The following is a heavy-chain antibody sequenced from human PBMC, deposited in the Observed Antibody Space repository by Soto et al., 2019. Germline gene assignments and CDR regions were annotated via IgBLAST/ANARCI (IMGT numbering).Heavy chain of an antibody. V-gene: IGHV1-2*02. CDR3: ASSRRGLTTVTPFDY. CDR2: INPNSGDT. J-gene: IGHJ4*02. Sequence: ASVKVSCKASGYTFTGYYMHWVRQAPGQGLEWMGWINPNSGDTNYAQKFQGRVTMTRDTSISTAYMELSRLKSDDTAVYYCASSRRGLTTVTPFDYWGQGTLVTVS. CDR1: GYTFTGYY. D-gene: IGHD4-17*01.